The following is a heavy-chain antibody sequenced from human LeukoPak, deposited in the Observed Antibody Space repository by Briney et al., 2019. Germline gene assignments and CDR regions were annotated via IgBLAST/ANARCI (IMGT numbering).Heavy chain of an antibody. D-gene: IGHD1-26*01. CDR1: GFTLSSNW. Sequence: PGGSLRLSCAGSGFTLSSNWMHWVRQGPGKGLVWVSRIYSGGSRTNYADSVKGRFTISGDNAKNTLYLQMNSLRAEDTAVYYCARSGRGGAFDIWGQGTMVTVSS. CDR2: IYSGGSRT. V-gene: IGHV3-74*01. J-gene: IGHJ3*02. CDR3: ARSGRGGAFDI.